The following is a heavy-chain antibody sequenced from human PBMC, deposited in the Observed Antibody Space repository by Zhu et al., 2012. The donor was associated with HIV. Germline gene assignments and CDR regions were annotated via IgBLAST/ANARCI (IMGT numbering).Heavy chain of an antibody. D-gene: IGHD4-17*01. CDR1: GGFVSRSGYY. CDR3: ARFLRYGDSY. J-gene: IGHJ4*02. Sequence: QVQLQESGPGLVKPSETLSPTCTVSGGFVSRSGYYWGWIRQPPGKGLEWIGNIFYTGSTDYNPSLKSRVTMSLDTSRNQFSLKLTSVTAADTAVYYCARFLRYGDSYWGQGTLVAV. CDR2: IFYTGST. V-gene: IGHV4-39*07.